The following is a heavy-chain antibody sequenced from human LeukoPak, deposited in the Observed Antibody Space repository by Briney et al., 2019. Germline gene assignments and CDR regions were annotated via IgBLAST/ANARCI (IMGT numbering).Heavy chain of an antibody. CDR3: ARGDKKENLSGPSGYFDP. D-gene: IGHD3-10*01. CDR1: GYTFSAYH. Sequence: EASVKVSCKASGYTFSAYHIHWVRQAPGQGLEWMGWINPNSGGTNFAPKFHGRVSMTRDTSLNTAYMELSSLRSDDTAVYYCARGDKKENLSGPSGYFDPWGQGSLVTVSS. V-gene: IGHV1-2*02. CDR2: INPNSGGT. J-gene: IGHJ5*02.